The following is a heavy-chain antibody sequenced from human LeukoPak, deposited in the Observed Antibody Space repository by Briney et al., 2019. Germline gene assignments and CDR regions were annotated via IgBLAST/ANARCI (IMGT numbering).Heavy chain of an antibody. V-gene: IGHV3-53*01. CDR3: ARATIFGVVIPYYYYGMDV. J-gene: IGHJ6*02. D-gene: IGHD3-3*01. CDR2: IYSGGST. CDR1: GFTVSSNY. Sequence: GGSLRLSCAASGFTVSSNYMSWVRQAPGKGLEWVSVIYSGGSTYYADSVKGRFTISRDNSKNTLYLQMNSLRAEDTAVYYCARATIFGVVIPYYYYGMDVWGQGTTVTVSS.